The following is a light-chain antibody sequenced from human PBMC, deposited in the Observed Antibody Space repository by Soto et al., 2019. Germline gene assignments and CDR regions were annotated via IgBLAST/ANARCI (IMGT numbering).Light chain of an antibody. V-gene: IGKV3-20*01. Sequence: EIVLTQSPGTLSLSPGERATLSCRASQSVGSSYLASYQQKPSQAPRLLIYGATSRATGIPGRFSGSGSGTEFTLTISRLEPADFAVYYCQQYGSSPPYTFGQGTKLEIK. J-gene: IGKJ2*01. CDR1: QSVGSSY. CDR2: GAT. CDR3: QQYGSSPPYT.